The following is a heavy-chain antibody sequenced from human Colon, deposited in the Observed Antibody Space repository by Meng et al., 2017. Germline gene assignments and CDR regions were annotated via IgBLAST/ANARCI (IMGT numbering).Heavy chain of an antibody. J-gene: IGHJ4*02. V-gene: IGHV3-33*01. Sequence: GEFLKIPCAASGIPFSRSGMHWVRQGPGKGLECVAMIWSDGSQKYYADSVKGRFTVSRDNSYNTLYLQMNSLRGEDTAGYYCARDKGTTSCDTWGQGTLVTVSS. D-gene: IGHD2/OR15-2a*01. CDR3: ARDKGTTSCDT. CDR2: IWSDGSQK. CDR1: GIPFSRSG.